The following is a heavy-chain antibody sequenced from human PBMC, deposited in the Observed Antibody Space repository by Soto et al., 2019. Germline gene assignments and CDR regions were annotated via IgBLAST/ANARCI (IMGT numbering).Heavy chain of an antibody. CDR3: GRKGYGDYGGMDV. V-gene: IGHV3-21*01. Sequence: SGGSLRLSCAASGFTFSSYSMNWVRQAPGKGLEWVSSIRSDSSYIYYADSVKGRFTISRDNAENSLYLQMNSLRAEDTAVYYCGRKGYGDYGGMDVWGQGTTVTVSS. J-gene: IGHJ6*02. CDR2: IRSDSSYI. D-gene: IGHD4-17*01. CDR1: GFTFSSYS.